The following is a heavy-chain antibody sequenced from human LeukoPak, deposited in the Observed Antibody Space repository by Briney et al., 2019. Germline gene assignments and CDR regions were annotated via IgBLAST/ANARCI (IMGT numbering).Heavy chain of an antibody. J-gene: IGHJ5*02. CDR2: INPNSGDT. V-gene: IGHV1-2*02. CDR3: ARGTGYYDSGSSYMLGWLDP. Sequence: ASVKVSCKASGYTFTGHYMHWVRQAPGQGLEWMGWINPNSGDTSYAQKFQGRVTLTGDTSVSTAYMELNNLRSDDTALYYCARGTGYYDSGSSYMLGWLDPWGQGTLVTVSS. D-gene: IGHD3-10*01. CDR1: GYTFTGHY.